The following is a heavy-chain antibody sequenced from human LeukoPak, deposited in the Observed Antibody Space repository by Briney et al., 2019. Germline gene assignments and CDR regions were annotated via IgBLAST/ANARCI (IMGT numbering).Heavy chain of an antibody. CDR2: MNWNWGST. D-gene: IGHD2-2*01. CDR3: ARSAPLCTPDYFDS. Sequence: GESLTLSCSASGFTFSSYAMSWLRQPAAKGLEWVAGMNWNWGSTGYQDFLKGRITLSRDNAKDSLYLQINSLSAEDTGLDYLARSAPLCTPDYFDSCGQGNLVTVSS. CDR1: GFTFSSYA. V-gene: IGHV3-20*04. J-gene: IGHJ4*02.